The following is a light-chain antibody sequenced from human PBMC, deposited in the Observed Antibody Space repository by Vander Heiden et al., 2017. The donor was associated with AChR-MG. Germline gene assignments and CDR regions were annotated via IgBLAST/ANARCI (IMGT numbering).Light chain of an antibody. J-gene: IGLJ2*01. CDR1: NLGNKF. CDR3: QAWNSSSVG. V-gene: IGLV3-1*01. Sequence: SYELTQPPSVSVSPGQTASIPCSGDNLGNKFAYWYQQKPGQSPVLVIYEDTKRPSGIPERFSGSTSGKNANLTISGTQAVDEADFYCQAWNSSSVGFCGGTQL. CDR2: EDT.